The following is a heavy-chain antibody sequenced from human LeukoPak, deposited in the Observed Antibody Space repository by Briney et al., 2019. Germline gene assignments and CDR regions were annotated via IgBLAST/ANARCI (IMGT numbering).Heavy chain of an antibody. CDR3: ARDNGGPAYYYYGMDV. Sequence: SQTLSLTCTVSGGSISSGDYYWSWIRQPPGKGLEWIGYIYYSGSTYYNPSLKSRVTISVGTSKNQFSLKLSSVTAADTAVYYCARDNGGPAYYYYGMDVWGQGTTVTVSS. J-gene: IGHJ6*02. V-gene: IGHV4-30-4*01. CDR2: IYYSGST. D-gene: IGHD4-23*01. CDR1: GGSISSGDYY.